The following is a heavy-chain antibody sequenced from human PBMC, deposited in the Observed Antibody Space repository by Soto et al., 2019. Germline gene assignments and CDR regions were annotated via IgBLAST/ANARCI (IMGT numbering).Heavy chain of an antibody. CDR3: AKGVPVFAPVSRFWLDP. Sequence: QVRLQESGPGLVKPSQTLSLKCTVSGASISSGDYYWSWVRQPQGQGLEWIGYIYYSGITYLNPSPRGRVAISTETSKNQFFLTLSSVTAADTAVYFCAKGVPVFAPVSRFWLDPWGQGPLVTVSS. CDR2: IYYSGIT. CDR1: GASISSGDYY. D-gene: IGHD3-3*01. J-gene: IGHJ5*02. V-gene: IGHV4-30-4*01.